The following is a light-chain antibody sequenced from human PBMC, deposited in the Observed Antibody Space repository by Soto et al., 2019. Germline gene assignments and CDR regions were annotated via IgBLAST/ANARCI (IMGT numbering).Light chain of an antibody. CDR1: QSVSSN. CDR2: GES. Sequence: EIVMTQSPDTLSVSPGERATLSCRASQSVSSNLAWYQQKRGQAPMLLIFGESTMATGSPARFSGSGSGTEFTLTISSLQSEDFAVYHCQQYNNWPYTFGQGTTLEIK. J-gene: IGKJ2*01. CDR3: QQYNNWPYT. V-gene: IGKV3-15*01.